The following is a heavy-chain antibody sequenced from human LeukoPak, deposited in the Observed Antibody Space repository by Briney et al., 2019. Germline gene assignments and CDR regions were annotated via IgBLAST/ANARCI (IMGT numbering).Heavy chain of an antibody. CDR1: GCSISSSRDY. D-gene: IGHD6-19*01. CDR3: ARKVAGSSAFDY. J-gene: IGHJ4*02. CDR2: IYYDGST. Sequence: SETLSLSCIVSGCSISSSRDYWGWIRQPPGKGLEWVGNIYYDGSTYYNPSLKSRVTISIDTSKNQFSLKVSSVIAADTAVYYCARKVAGSSAFDYWGQGTLVTVSS. V-gene: IGHV4-39*01.